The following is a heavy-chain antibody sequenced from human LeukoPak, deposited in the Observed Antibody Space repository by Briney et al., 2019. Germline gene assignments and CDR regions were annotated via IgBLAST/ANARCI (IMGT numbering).Heavy chain of an antibody. CDR2: INLGGST. D-gene: IGHD1-26*01. V-gene: IGHV4-34*01. CDR1: GGSFSGYS. Sequence: PSGTLSLTCAVYGGSFSGYSFTWIRQPPGKGLEWIGEINLGGSTNYNPSLKSRVTISLGTTKNHFSLRLSSVTAADTAVYYCAMRHGSGYYFDYWGQGTLVTVSS. J-gene: IGHJ4*02. CDR3: AMRHGSGYYFDY.